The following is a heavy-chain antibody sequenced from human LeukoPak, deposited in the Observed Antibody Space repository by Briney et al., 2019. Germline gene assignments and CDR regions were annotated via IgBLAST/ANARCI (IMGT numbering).Heavy chain of an antibody. CDR1: GFIFNDYW. J-gene: IGHJ4*02. Sequence: GGSVRLSCAASGFIFNDYWMSWVRQAPGKGLEWVANINQDGGEKHYVDSVEGRFTISRDNAKNSLYLQMNSLRAEDTAVYYCVRYSLVAADDYWGQGILVTVSS. V-gene: IGHV3-7*01. D-gene: IGHD1-26*01. CDR3: VRYSLVAADDY. CDR2: INQDGGEK.